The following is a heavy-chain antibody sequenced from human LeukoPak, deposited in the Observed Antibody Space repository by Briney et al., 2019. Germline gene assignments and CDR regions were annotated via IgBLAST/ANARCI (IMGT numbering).Heavy chain of an antibody. D-gene: IGHD2/OR15-2a*01. CDR1: GYTFTDYY. CDR2: INPNSGGT. CDR3: ARDTTAPLPGGWYFDL. J-gene: IGHJ2*01. Sequence: ASVKVSCKASGYTFTDYYMHWVRQAPGQGPEWMGWINPNSGGTHYAQKFQGRVTMTRDTSINTAYMELNRLRSDDTAVYYCARDTTAPLPGGWYFDLWGRGALVTVSS. V-gene: IGHV1-2*02.